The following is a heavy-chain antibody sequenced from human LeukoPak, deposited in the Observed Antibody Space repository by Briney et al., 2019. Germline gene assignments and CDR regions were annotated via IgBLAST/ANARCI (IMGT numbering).Heavy chain of an antibody. CDR2: IYPGDSDT. D-gene: IGHD3-10*01. Sequence: GESLKISCKGSGYSFPSNWIGWVRQMPGKGLEWMGIIYPGDSDTRYSPSFQGQVTISADKSMSTAYLHWSSLKASDSAIYYCATYAGSSSKYFQHWGQGTPVTVSS. J-gene: IGHJ1*01. CDR1: GYSFPSNW. CDR3: ATYAGSSSKYFQH. V-gene: IGHV5-51*01.